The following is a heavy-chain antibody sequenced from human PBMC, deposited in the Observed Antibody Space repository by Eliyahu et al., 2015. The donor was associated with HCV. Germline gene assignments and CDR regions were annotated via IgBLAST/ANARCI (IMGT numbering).Heavy chain of an antibody. CDR3: ARGAKSGSGYYWYYGMDV. CDR2: IWHDGNNK. J-gene: IGHJ6*02. CDR1: GXTLSSFD. V-gene: IGHV3-33*01. Sequence: QVQLVESGGGVVQPGGSLRLSRAASGXTLSSFDMNWVRQAPGKGLEWVAVIWHDGNNKYYADSVKGRFTISRDTSKNTLYLHMNSLRAEDTAVYYCARGAKSGSGYYWYYGMDVWGQGTTVTVSS. D-gene: IGHD2-15*01.